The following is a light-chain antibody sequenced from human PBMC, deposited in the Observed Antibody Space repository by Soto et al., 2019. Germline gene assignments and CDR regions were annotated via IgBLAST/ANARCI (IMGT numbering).Light chain of an antibody. CDR2: VAS. V-gene: IGKV1-39*01. CDR1: QNINIY. J-gene: IGKJ4*01. CDR3: QQSFSTPQT. Sequence: DVQMTQSPSSLSASVGDSATITFRASQNINIYLSWYQQKPGKAPKLLINVASTLQGGVPSRFSGSGSGTEFTLAISSLQPEDSATYYCQQSFSTPQTFGGGTKVDI.